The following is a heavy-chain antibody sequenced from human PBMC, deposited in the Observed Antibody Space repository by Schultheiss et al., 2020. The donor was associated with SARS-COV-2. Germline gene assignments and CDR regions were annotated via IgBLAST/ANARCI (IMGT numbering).Heavy chain of an antibody. CDR3: ARRGFYYGSGTHGNAFDV. D-gene: IGHD3-10*01. CDR2: IYADDRT. J-gene: IGHJ3*01. V-gene: IGHV3-53*01. CDR1: GFTFSSYG. Sequence: GGSLRLSCAASGFTFSSYGMHWVRRAPGMGLEWVSVIYADDRTYYADSVEGRFTISRDSSKNTLYLQMNSLRVEDAAVYYCARRGFYYGSGTHGNAFDVWGQGTVVTVSS.